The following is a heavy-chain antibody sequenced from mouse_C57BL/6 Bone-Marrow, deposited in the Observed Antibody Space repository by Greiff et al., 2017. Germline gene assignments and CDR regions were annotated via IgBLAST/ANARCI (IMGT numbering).Heavy chain of an antibody. Sequence: DVKLVESGGGLVKPGGSLKLSCAASGFTFSDYGMHWVRQAPEKGLEWVAYISSGSSNIYYADTVQGRFTISRDNAKNNLFLQMTSLRSEDTAMYYFARTPFMTTVLDYWGQGTTLTVSS. CDR1: GFTFSDYG. CDR3: ARTPFMTTVLDY. J-gene: IGHJ2*01. D-gene: IGHD1-1*01. V-gene: IGHV5-17*01. CDR2: ISSGSSNI.